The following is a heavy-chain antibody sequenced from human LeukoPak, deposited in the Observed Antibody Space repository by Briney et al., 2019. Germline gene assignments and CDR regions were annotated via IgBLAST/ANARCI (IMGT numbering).Heavy chain of an antibody. V-gene: IGHV4-34*01. CDR3: ARTSSTSPGGGYHFDY. D-gene: IGHD2-2*01. Sequence: SSETLSLTCAVYGGSFSGYYWSWIRQPPGKGLEWIGEINHSGSTNYNPSLKSRVTISVDTSKNQFSLKLSSVTAADTAVYYCARTSSTSPGGGYHFDYWGQGTLVTVSS. CDR2: INHSGST. J-gene: IGHJ4*02. CDR1: GGSFSGYY.